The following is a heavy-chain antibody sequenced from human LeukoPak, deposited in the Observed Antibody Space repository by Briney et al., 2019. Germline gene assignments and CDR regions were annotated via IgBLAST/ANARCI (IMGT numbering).Heavy chain of an antibody. J-gene: IGHJ4*02. V-gene: IGHV4-38-2*02. CDR3: ARAYCVGDSTVLHIYFDN. CDR2: IYQSETA. Sequence: PSETLSLTCTVSGYSISSGYFWGWMRQPPGKGLEWIGSIYQSETAHYNPSLKSRVTISVDTSKNQFSLKLRSVMAADTAVYYCARAYCVGDSTVLHIYFDNWGQGTLVTVSS. D-gene: IGHD2-21*02. CDR1: GYSISSGYF.